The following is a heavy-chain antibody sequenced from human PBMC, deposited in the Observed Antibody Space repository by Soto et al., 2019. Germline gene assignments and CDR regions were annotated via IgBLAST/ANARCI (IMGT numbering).Heavy chain of an antibody. CDR1: GGTFSSYA. Sequence: GASVNVSCKASGGTFSSYAISWVRQAPGQGLEWMGGIIPIFGTANYAQKFQGRVTITADESTSTAYMELSSLRSEDTAVYYCARGRGMGATNWFDPWGQGTLVTVSS. CDR3: ARGRGMGATNWFDP. CDR2: IIPIFGTA. J-gene: IGHJ5*02. D-gene: IGHD1-26*01. V-gene: IGHV1-69*13.